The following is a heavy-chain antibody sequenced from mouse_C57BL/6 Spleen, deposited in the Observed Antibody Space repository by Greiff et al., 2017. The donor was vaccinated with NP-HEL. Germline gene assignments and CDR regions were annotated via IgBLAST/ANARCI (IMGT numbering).Heavy chain of an antibody. D-gene: IGHD2-2*01. CDR2: INPNNGGT. Sequence: EVKLVESGPELVKPGASVKIPCKASGYTFTDYNMDWVKQSHGKSLEWIGDINPNNGGTIYNQKFKGKATLTVDKSSSTAYMELRSLTSEDTAVYYCARRKIYYGYDEGYYYAMDYWGQGTSVTVSS. CDR1: GYTFTDYN. CDR3: ARRKIYYGYDEGYYYAMDY. V-gene: IGHV1-18*01. J-gene: IGHJ4*01.